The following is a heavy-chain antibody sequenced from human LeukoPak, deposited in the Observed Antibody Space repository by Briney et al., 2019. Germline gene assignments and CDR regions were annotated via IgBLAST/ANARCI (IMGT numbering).Heavy chain of an antibody. CDR3: ARAKASSSWYDLLGNWFDP. V-gene: IGHV4-4*02. Sequence: SETLSLTCAVSGDSISTNHWWSWVRQPPGKGLEWIGEINHSGSTNYNPSLKSRVTISVDTSKDQFSLKLSSVTAADTAVYYCARAKASSSWYDLLGNWFDPWGQGTLVTVSS. CDR2: INHSGST. J-gene: IGHJ5*02. CDR1: GDSISTNHW. D-gene: IGHD6-13*01.